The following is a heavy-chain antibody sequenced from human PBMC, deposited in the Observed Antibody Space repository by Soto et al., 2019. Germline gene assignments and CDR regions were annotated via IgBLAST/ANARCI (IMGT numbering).Heavy chain of an antibody. CDR2: IIPIFGTA. Sequence: QVQLVQSGAEVKKPGSSVKVSCKASGGTFSSYAISWVRQAPGQGLEWMGGIIPIFGTANYAQKFQGRVTITADESTSTAYMELSSLRSEDTAVYYCARGVAVVGYYYYYGMDVWGQGTTVTVSS. D-gene: IGHD6-19*01. V-gene: IGHV1-69*12. CDR3: ARGVAVVGYYYYYGMDV. CDR1: GGTFSSYA. J-gene: IGHJ6*02.